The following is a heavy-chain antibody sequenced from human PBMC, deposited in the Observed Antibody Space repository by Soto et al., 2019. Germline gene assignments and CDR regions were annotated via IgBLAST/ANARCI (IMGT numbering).Heavy chain of an antibody. V-gene: IGHV1-2*02. D-gene: IGHD2-2*01. Sequence: ASVKVSCKASGYTFTGNYMHWVRQAPGQGLEWMALINPTTGGTNYAQKFQGRVTMTWDTSISTAYMELTRLTSDDTAIYYCARGYCSSIGCSHYFDFWGKGTLVTVSS. CDR3: ARGYCSSIGCSHYFDF. CDR2: INPTTGGT. J-gene: IGHJ4*02. CDR1: GYTFTGNY.